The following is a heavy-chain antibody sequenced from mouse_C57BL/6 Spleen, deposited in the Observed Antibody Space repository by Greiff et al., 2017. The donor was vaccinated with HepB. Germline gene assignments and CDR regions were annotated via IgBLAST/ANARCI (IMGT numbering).Heavy chain of an antibody. CDR3: ARRDYDDWYFDV. CDR1: GYSFTGYY. CDR2: INPSTGGT. D-gene: IGHD2-4*01. J-gene: IGHJ1*03. Sequence: EVQLQQSGPELVKPGASVKISCKASGYSFTGYYMNWVKQSPEKSLEWIGEINPSTGGTTYNQKFKAKATLTVDKSSSTAYMQLKSLTSEDSAVYYCARRDYDDWYFDVWGTGTTVTVSS. V-gene: IGHV1-42*01.